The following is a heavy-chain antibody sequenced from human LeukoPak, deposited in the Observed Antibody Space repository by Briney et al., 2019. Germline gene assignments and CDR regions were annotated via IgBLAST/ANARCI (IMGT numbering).Heavy chain of an antibody. CDR3: ARDSRIAAAPVWTLDAFDI. V-gene: IGHV4-31*03. CDR1: GGSISSGGYY. D-gene: IGHD6-13*01. CDR2: IYYSGST. J-gene: IGHJ3*02. Sequence: PSQTLSLTCTVSGGSISSGGYYWSWIRQHPGKGLEWIGYIYYSGSTNYNPSLKSRVTMSVDTSKNQFSLKLSSVTAADTAVYYCARDSRIAAAPVWTLDAFDIWGQGTMVTVSS.